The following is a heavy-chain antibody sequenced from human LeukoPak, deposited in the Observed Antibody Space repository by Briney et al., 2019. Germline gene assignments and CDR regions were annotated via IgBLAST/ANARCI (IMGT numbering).Heavy chain of an antibody. D-gene: IGHD5-18*01. CDR2: INHSGST. Sequence: SETLSLTCAVYGGSFSGYYWSWIRQPPGKGLEWIGEINHSGSTNYNPSLKSRVTISVDTSKNQFSLKLSSVTAADTAVYYCARGGTAMLYYYYYMDVWGKGTTVTVSS. V-gene: IGHV4-34*01. CDR3: ARGGTAMLYYYYYMDV. CDR1: GGSFSGYY. J-gene: IGHJ6*03.